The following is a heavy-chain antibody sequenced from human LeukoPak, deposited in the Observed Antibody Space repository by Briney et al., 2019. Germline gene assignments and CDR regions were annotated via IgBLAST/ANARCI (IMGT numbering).Heavy chain of an antibody. CDR2: INPNSGDT. D-gene: IGHD3-3*01. Sequence: ASVKVSCKASGYIFTGYYMHWVRQAPGQGLEWMGWINPNSGDTNYAQKFQGRVTITRNTSISTAYMELSSLRSEDTAVYYCARGPLTYYDFWSGYYRYYYYMDVWGKGTTVTVSS. V-gene: IGHV1-2*02. CDR3: ARGPLTYYDFWSGYYRYYYYMDV. J-gene: IGHJ6*03. CDR1: GYIFTGYY.